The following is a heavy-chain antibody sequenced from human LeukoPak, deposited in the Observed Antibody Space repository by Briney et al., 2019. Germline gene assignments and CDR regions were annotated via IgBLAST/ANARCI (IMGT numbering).Heavy chain of an antibody. V-gene: IGHV4-4*02. J-gene: IGHJ4*02. Sequence: PSGTLSLTCAVSGGSISSSNWWSWVRQPPGKGLEWIGEIYHSGSTNYNPSLKSRVTISVDTSKNQFSLKLSSVTAADTAVYYCARWGDGYPFFDYWGQGTLVTVSS. D-gene: IGHD5-24*01. CDR2: IYHSGST. CDR1: GGSISSSNW. CDR3: ARWGDGYPFFDY.